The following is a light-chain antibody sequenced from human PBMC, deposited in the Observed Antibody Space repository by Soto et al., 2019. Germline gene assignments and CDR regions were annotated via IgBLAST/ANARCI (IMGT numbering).Light chain of an antibody. CDR3: QQKNNLPPWT. CDR2: DAS. CDR1: QSLSSN. V-gene: IGKV3-15*01. Sequence: EIVMTQSPATLSVSPGERAALSCRASQSLSSNLAWYQQKPGQAPRLLIYDASIRATGIPARFSGSGSGTESTLTSSSLRFEDFAVYDVQQKNNLPPWTFAKGTRVEI. J-gene: IGKJ1*01.